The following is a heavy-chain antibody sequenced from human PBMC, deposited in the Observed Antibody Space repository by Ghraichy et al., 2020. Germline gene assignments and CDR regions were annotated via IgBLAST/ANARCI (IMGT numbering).Heavy chain of an antibody. Sequence: SETLSLTCTVSGGSISSYYWSWIRQPPGKGLEWIGYIYYSGSTNYNPSLKSRVTISVDTSKNQFSLKLSSVTAVDTAVYYCARVELAAAGTGWFDPWGQGTLVTVSS. V-gene: IGHV4-59*01. CDR3: ARVELAAAGTGWFDP. D-gene: IGHD6-13*01. CDR2: IYYSGST. CDR1: GGSISSYY. J-gene: IGHJ5*02.